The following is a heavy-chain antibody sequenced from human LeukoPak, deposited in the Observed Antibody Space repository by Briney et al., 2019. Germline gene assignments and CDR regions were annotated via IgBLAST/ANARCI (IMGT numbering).Heavy chain of an antibody. CDR2: INHSGST. V-gene: IGHV4-34*01. CDR1: GGSFSGCY. J-gene: IGHJ4*02. Sequence: SETLSLTCAVYGGSFSGCYWSWIRQPPGKGLEWIGEINHSGSTNYNPSLKSRVTISVDTSKNQFSLKLSSATAADTAVYYCASAVYSSGWYYFDYWGQGTLVTVSS. CDR3: ASAVYSSGWYYFDY. D-gene: IGHD6-19*01.